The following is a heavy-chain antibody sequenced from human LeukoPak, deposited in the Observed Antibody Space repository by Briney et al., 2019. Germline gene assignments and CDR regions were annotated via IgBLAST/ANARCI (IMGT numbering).Heavy chain of an antibody. CDR1: GFTFSRYG. J-gene: IGHJ4*02. CDR2: IWHDGSN. CDR3: AIDPGTVTTLFDY. V-gene: IGHV3-33*01. Sequence: PGGSLRLSCAASGFTFSRYGMHWVRHAPGKGLEWVAVIWHDGSNNYEDSVKGRFTISKDNSKNTLYLQMNSLRAEDSAVYYCAIDPGTVTTLFDYWGQGTLVTVSS. D-gene: IGHD4-11*01.